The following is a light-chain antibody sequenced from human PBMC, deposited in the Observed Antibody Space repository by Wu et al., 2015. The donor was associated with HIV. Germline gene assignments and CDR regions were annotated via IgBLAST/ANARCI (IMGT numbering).Light chain of an antibody. CDR2: GAS. V-gene: IGKV3-20*01. J-gene: IGKJ1*01. Sequence: EIVLTQSPGTLSLSPGERATLSCRASQSVRSSFLAWYQQKPGQAPRLLMYGASSRATGILDRFSGSGSGTDFTLTISRLEPEDFAIYYCQQYGSSPETFGQGTKVEIK. CDR3: QQYGSSPET. CDR1: QSVRSSF.